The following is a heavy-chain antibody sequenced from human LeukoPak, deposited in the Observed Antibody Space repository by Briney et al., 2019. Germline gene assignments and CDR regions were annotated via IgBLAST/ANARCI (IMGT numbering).Heavy chain of an antibody. Sequence: GGSLRLSCAASEFFFSSYGMHWVRLAPGKGLEWVALIWYDGSNKYYADSVKGRFTISRDNSKNTLSLQMNSLRAEDTAVYYCARAHYNWNEPPFDSWGQGTLVTVSS. D-gene: IGHD1-20*01. CDR3: ARAHYNWNEPPFDS. J-gene: IGHJ4*02. V-gene: IGHV3-33*01. CDR1: EFFFSSYG. CDR2: IWYDGSNK.